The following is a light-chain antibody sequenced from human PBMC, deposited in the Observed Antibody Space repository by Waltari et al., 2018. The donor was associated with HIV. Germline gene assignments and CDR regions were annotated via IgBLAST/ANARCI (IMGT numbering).Light chain of an antibody. CDR3: QTWGSGSVV. CDR2: LNSNGSH. CDR1: SRHTNSA. Sequence: QLGLTQSPSASASLGASVTLTCTLSSRHTNSAIAWHQQRPEKGPRFLMRLNSNGSHTKGDGIPDRFSGSSSGAERYLTISSLQSEDETDYFCQTWGSGSVVFGGGTTLTVL. J-gene: IGLJ2*01. V-gene: IGLV4-69*01.